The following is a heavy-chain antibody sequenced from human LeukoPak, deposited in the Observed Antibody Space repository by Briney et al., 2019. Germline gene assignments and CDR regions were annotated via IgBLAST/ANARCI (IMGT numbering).Heavy chain of an antibody. V-gene: IGHV3-21*01. CDR3: AGSRYCGSTSCYPFDY. Sequence: GGSLRLSCAASGFTFSTSAMGWVRQAPGKGLEWVSSISSSSSYIYYADSVKGRFTISRDNAKNSLYLQMNSLRAEDTAVYYCAGSRYCGSTSCYPFDYWGQGTLVTVSS. D-gene: IGHD2-2*01. CDR2: ISSSSSYI. CDR1: GFTFSTSA. J-gene: IGHJ4*02.